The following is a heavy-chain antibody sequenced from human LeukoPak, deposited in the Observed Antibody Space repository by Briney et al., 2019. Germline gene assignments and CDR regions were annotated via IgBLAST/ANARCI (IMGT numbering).Heavy chain of an antibody. CDR3: ASLTGTEVDY. CDR1: GGTFSSHA. CDR2: IIPIFGTA. J-gene: IGHJ4*02. D-gene: IGHD1-20*01. V-gene: IGHV1-69*05. Sequence: ASVKVSCKASGGTFSSHAISWVRQAPGQGLEWMGGIIPIFGTANYAQKFQGRVTITTDESTSTAYMELSSLRSEDTAVYYCASLTGTEVDYWGQGTLVTVSS.